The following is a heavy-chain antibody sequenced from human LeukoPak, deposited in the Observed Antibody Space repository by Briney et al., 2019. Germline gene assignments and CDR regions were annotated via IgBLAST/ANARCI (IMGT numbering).Heavy chain of an antibody. J-gene: IGHJ5*02. CDR1: GFTFDDYV. Sequence: PGGSLRLSCAASGFTFDDYVMHWVRQVPGKGLEWVSGISWNSNSIGYAGSVKGRFTISRDNAKNSLSLQMNSLRAEDTALYYCAKESSGGCDAWGRGTLVTVSS. CDR2: ISWNSNSI. V-gene: IGHV3-9*01. CDR3: AKESSGGCDA. D-gene: IGHD6-25*01.